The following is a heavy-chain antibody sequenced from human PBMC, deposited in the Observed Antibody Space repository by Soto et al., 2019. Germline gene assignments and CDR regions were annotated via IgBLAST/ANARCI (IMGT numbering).Heavy chain of an antibody. J-gene: IGHJ4*02. CDR3: ARGPYDSSGYYKVHYFDY. CDR2: INHSRST. V-gene: IGHV4-34*01. CDR1: GGSFSNYY. D-gene: IGHD3-22*01. Sequence: SETLSLTCAVYGGSFSNYYWSWIRQPPGKGLEWIGEINHSRSTNYNPSLKSRVTISVDTSKNQFSLKLSSVTAADTAIYYCARGPYDSSGYYKVHYFDYWGQGTLVTVSS.